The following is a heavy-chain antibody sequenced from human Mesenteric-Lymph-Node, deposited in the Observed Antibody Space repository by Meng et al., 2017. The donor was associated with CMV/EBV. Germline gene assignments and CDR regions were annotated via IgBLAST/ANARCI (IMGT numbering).Heavy chain of an antibody. D-gene: IGHD3-10*01. J-gene: IGHJ4*02. CDR3: ARVGFRFGELIDY. Sequence: CAVSGGSISSSNWWSWVRQPPGKGLEWIGYIYYSGSTNYNPSLKSRVTISVDTSKNQFSLKLSSVTAADTAVYYCARVGFRFGELIDYWGQGTLVTVSS. V-gene: IGHV4-4*02. CDR2: IYYSGST. CDR1: GGSISSSNW.